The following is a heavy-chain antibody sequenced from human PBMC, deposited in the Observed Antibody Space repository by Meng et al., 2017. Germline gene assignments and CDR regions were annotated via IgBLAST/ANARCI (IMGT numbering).Heavy chain of an antibody. CDR1: GGSFSGYY. J-gene: IGHJ4*02. CDR3: ARVLDPVPVEFDY. V-gene: IGHV4-34*01. D-gene: IGHD3/OR15-3a*01. Sequence: QVQLQQWVAGLLKPSETLSLTCAVYGGSFSGYYWSWIRQPPGKGLEWIGEINHSGSTNYNPSLKSRVTISVDTSKNQFSLKLSSVTAADTAVYYCARVLDPVPVEFDYWGQGTLVTVSS. CDR2: INHSGST.